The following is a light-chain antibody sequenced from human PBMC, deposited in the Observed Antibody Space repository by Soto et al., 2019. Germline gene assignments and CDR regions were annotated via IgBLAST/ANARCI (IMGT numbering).Light chain of an antibody. CDR1: QSVTSTY. V-gene: IGKV3-20*01. Sequence: ERVLTQSPGTLSLSPGERATLSCRASQSVTSTYFAWYQQKPGQALRLLIYGATSRATGIPDRFSGSGSGTDFTLTISRLEPEDFAVYYCQQYGSTPPTFGQRTKLEIK. CDR2: GAT. CDR3: QQYGSTPPT. J-gene: IGKJ2*01.